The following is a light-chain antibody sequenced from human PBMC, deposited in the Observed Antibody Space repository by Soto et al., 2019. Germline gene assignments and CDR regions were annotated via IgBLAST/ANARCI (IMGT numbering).Light chain of an antibody. CDR3: AAWDDSLSVRYV. Sequence: QSVLTQPPSASGTPGQRVTISCSGSSSNIGSNYVYWYQQLPGTAPKLLIYRNIQRPSGVPDRFSGSKSGTSASLAISGLRSEDEADYYCAAWDDSLSVRYVFGTGTKVTVL. CDR2: RNI. J-gene: IGLJ1*01. CDR1: SSNIGSNY. V-gene: IGLV1-47*01.